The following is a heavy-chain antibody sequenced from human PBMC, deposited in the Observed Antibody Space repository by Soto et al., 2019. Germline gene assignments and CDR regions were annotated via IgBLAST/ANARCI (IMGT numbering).Heavy chain of an antibody. V-gene: IGHV3-23*01. J-gene: IGHJ4*02. CDR3: AKGPLNTAMVIKAPGASEYHFDY. CDR2: IGGRGGSP. CDR1: GFTLSSHA. Sequence: GGSLRLPCAASGFTLSSHALSWVRQAPGKGLEWVSAIGGRGGSPYYADSVKGRFTISRDNSKNTLYLQMNSLRAEDTAVYYCAKGPLNTAMVIKAPGASEYHFDYWGQGTLVTVS. D-gene: IGHD5-18*01.